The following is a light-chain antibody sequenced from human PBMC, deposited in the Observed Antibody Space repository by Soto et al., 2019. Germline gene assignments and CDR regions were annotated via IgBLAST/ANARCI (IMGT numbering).Light chain of an antibody. CDR2: TNN. CDR1: TSNIESHT. V-gene: IGLV1-44*01. CDR3: ASSDDSRKGG. J-gene: IGLJ1*01. Sequence: QSVLTQPPSASGTPGQRITISCSGTTSNIESHTVNWYQQVPGTAPKLLINTNNQRPSGVPDRFSGSKSGASASLAINGLQSEDEATYYCASSDDSRKGGFGIGTKVTGL.